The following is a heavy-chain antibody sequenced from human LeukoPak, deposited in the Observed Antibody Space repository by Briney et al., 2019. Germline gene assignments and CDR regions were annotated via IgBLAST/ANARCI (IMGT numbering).Heavy chain of an antibody. CDR2: RKGSDK. J-gene: IGHJ4*02. D-gene: IGHD1-7*01. CDR1: GFTFSNYW. V-gene: IGHV3-7*01. CDR3: ARDVDWNYDL. Sequence: PGGSLRLSCVGSGFTFSNYWMNWVRQAPGKGLEWVASRKGSDKGHVDSVKRRFSVSRDDARNSLYLQMDSLRAEDTAVYYCARDVDWNYDLWGQGTVVRVSS.